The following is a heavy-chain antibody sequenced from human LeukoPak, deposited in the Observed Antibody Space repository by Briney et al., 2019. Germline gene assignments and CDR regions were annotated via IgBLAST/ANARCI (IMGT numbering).Heavy chain of an antibody. Sequence: SETLSLTCSVSGGSISSSDYYWGWIRQPPGKGLEWIGTMFYNGATKSNPSLSSRVTMSINTSKNQFSLKLRSVTAADTAVYYCAREARFALPVVGSGDYWGQGTLVTVSS. D-gene: IGHD6-19*01. CDR3: AREARFALPVVGSGDY. J-gene: IGHJ4*02. CDR1: GGSISSSDYY. CDR2: MFYNGAT. V-gene: IGHV4-39*07.